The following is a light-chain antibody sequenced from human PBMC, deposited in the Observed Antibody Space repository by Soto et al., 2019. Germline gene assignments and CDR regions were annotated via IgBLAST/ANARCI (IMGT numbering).Light chain of an antibody. CDR3: HHYNNWPPYT. CDR1: QSVSSY. J-gene: IGKJ2*01. CDR2: DAS. Sequence: EIVLTQSPATLSLSPGERATLSCRASQSVSSYLAWYQQKPGQAPRLLIYDASNRATGIPARFSGSGSATEFTLTISNLQSEDFAVYYCHHYNNWPPYTFGQGTKVDIK. V-gene: IGKV3-11*01.